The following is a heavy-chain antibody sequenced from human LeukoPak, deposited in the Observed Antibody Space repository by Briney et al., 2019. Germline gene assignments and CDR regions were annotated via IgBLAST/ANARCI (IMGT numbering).Heavy chain of an antibody. D-gene: IGHD2-15*01. CDR2: ISGSGGST. V-gene: IGHV3-23*01. CDR1: GFTFSSYA. J-gene: IGHJ4*02. CDR3: AKHIVVVVAATNY. Sequence: QPGGSLRFSCAASGFTFSSYAMSWVRQAPGKGLEWVSGISGSGGSTYYADSVKGRFTISRDNSKNTLYLQMNSLRAEDTAVYYCAKHIVVVVAATNYWGQGTLVTVSS.